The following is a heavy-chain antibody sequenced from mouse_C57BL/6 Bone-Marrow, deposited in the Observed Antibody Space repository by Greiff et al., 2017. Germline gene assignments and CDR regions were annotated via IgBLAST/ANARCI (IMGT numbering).Heavy chain of an antibody. CDR3: ARYGLGLYYFDY. CDR2: IYPGSGNT. Sequence: QVQLKESGAELVRPGASVKLSCKASGYTFTDYYINWVKQRPGQGLEWIARIYPGSGNTYYNEKFKGKATLTAEKSSSTAYMQLSSLTSEDSAVYFCARYGLGLYYFDYWGQGTTLTVSS. CDR1: GYTFTDYY. J-gene: IGHJ2*01. V-gene: IGHV1-76*01. D-gene: IGHD4-1*01.